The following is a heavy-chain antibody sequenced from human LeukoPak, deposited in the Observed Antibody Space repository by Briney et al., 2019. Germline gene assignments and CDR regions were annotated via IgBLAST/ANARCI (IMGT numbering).Heavy chain of an antibody. D-gene: IGHD6-19*01. CDR2: INPNSGGT. CDR1: GYTFTGYY. Sequence: ASVKVSCKASGYTFTGYYIYWVRQAPGQGLEWMGWINPNSGGTNYAQKFQGRVTMTRDTSISTAYMELSRLTSGDTAAYYCARAIGYSSYWGQGTLVTVSS. J-gene: IGHJ4*02. V-gene: IGHV1-2*02. CDR3: ARAIGYSSY.